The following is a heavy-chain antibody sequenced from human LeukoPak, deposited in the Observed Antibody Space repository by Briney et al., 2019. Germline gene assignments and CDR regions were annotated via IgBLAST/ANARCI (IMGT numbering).Heavy chain of an antibody. Sequence: PSETLSLTCTISGGSVSRGSYYWTWIRQPAGKGLEWVGRIYTSGSTNYNPSLKSRVTISVDTSKNQFSLKLSSVTAADTAVYYCARVGDGYSLYYYYYMDVWGKGTTVTISS. CDR3: ARVGDGYSLYYYYYMDV. CDR2: IYTSGST. CDR1: GGSVSRGSYY. V-gene: IGHV4-61*10. D-gene: IGHD5-24*01. J-gene: IGHJ6*03.